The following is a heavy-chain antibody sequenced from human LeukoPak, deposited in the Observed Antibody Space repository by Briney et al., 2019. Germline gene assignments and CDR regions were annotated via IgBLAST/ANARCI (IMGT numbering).Heavy chain of an antibody. CDR2: INHSGST. CDR3: ARGVHYDSSGYYSARDY. CDR1: GGSFSGYY. V-gene: IGHV4-34*01. J-gene: IGHJ4*02. Sequence: SETLSLTCAVYGGSFSGYYWSWIRQPPGKRLEWIGEINHSGSTNYNPSLKSRVTISVDTSKNQFSLKLSSVTAADTAVYYCARGVHYDSSGYYSARDYWGQGTLVTVSS. D-gene: IGHD3-22*01.